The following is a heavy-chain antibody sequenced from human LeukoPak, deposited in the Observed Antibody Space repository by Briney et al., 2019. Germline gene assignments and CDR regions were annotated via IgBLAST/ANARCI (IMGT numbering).Heavy chain of an antibody. J-gene: IGHJ6*02. CDR2: IYTSGST. CDR1: GGSISSGSYY. CDR3: ARPYDRMDD. Sequence: SQTLSLPCTVSGGSISSGSYYWSWIRQPAGKGLEWIGRIYTSGSTNYNPSLKSRVTISVDTSKNQFSLKLGSVTAADTAVYYCARPYDRMDDWGQGTTVTVSS. V-gene: IGHV4-61*02.